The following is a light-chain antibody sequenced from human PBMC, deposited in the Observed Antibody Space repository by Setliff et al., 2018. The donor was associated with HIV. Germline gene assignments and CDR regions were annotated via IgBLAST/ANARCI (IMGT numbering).Light chain of an antibody. J-gene: IGLJ1*01. V-gene: IGLV2-8*01. Sequence: QSVLTQPPSASGSPGESVTISCTGTSSDVGGYKYVSWYQQHPGNPPKLMIYEVSKRPSGVPDRFSGSKSGNTASLAVSGLQAEDEADYYCSSYTNSNTYVFGTGTKVTVL. CDR3: SSYTNSNTYV. CDR2: EVS. CDR1: SSDVGGYKY.